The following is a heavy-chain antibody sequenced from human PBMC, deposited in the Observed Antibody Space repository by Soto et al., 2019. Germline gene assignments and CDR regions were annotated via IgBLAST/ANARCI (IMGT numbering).Heavy chain of an antibody. CDR1: GFTFSSYA. V-gene: IGHV3-23*01. CDR3: AKDEVGTVAGIVLHYTYYFDY. D-gene: IGHD6-19*01. CDR2: ISGSGGST. J-gene: IGHJ4*02. Sequence: EVQLLESGGGLVQPGGSLRLSCAASGFTFSSYAMSWVRQAPGKGLEWVSAISGSGGSTYYADSVKGRFTISRDNSKNTLYLQMNRLRAEDTAVYYCAKDEVGTVAGIVLHYTYYFDYWGQGTLVTVSS.